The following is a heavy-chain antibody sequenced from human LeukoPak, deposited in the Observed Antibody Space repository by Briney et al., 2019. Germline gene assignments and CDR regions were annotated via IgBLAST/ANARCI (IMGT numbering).Heavy chain of an antibody. CDR1: GFTFSDSA. CDR2: ISFSGANT. CDR3: ARDIQLST. J-gene: IGHJ3*01. Sequence: PGGSLRLSCAASGFTFSDSAMTWVRQPPGKGLDWVSLISFSGANTYYADSVTGRFTISRDNSKDTLFLQMNSLRAEDTSIYYCARDIQLSTWGLGTMVTVSS. D-gene: IGHD5-24*01. V-gene: IGHV3-23*01.